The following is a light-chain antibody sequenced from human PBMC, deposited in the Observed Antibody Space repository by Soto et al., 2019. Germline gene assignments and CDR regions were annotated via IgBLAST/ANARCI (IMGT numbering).Light chain of an antibody. J-gene: IGLJ2*01. V-gene: IGLV2-23*02. CDR3: CSYAGSSTLVV. Sequence: HSALTQPASVSGSPGQSITISCTGTSSDVGSYNLVSWYQQHPGKAPKLMIYEVSKRPSGVSNRFSGSKSGNTASLTISGLQAEDEAYYYCCSYAGSSTLVVFGGGTKVTVL. CDR2: EVS. CDR1: SSDVGSYNL.